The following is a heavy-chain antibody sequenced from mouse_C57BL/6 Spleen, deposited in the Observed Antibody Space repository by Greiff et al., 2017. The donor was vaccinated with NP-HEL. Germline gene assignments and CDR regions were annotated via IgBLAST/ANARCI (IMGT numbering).Heavy chain of an antibody. J-gene: IGHJ2*01. Sequence: QVQLQQPGAELVRPGSPVKLSCKASGYTFTSYWMHWVKQRPIQGLEWIGNIDPSDSETHYNQKFKDKATLTVDKSSSTAYMQLSSLTSEDSAVYYCARRGYYGSSRDFDYWGQGTTLTVSS. D-gene: IGHD1-1*01. V-gene: IGHV1-52*01. CDR1: GYTFTSYW. CDR3: ARRGYYGSSRDFDY. CDR2: IDPSDSET.